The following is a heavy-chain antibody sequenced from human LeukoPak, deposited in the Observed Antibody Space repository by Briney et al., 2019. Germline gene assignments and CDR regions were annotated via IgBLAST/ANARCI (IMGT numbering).Heavy chain of an antibody. Sequence: PSETLSLTCTVSGGSISSSSYYWGWIRQPPGKGLEWIGSIYYSGSTNYNPSLKSRVTISVDTSKDQFSLKPSSVTAADTAVYYCARGRWDIVVVPAAMLFDYWGQGTLVTVSS. CDR2: IYYSGST. CDR3: ARGRWDIVVVPAAMLFDY. J-gene: IGHJ4*02. V-gene: IGHV4-39*07. D-gene: IGHD2-2*01. CDR1: GGSISSSSYY.